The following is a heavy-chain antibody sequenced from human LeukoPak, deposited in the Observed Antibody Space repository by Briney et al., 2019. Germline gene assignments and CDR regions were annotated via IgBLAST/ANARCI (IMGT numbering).Heavy chain of an antibody. D-gene: IGHD6-19*01. J-gene: IGHJ1*01. CDR3: AGHGGSGWYFHFQH. CDR2: IYYSGST. V-gene: IGHV4-59*08. Sequence: PSETLSLTCTVSGGSISSYYWSWIRQPPGKGLEWIGYIYYSGSTNYNPSLKSRVTISVDTSKNQFSLKLNSVTAADTAVYYCAGHGGSGWYFHFQHWGQGTLVTVSA. CDR1: GGSISSYY.